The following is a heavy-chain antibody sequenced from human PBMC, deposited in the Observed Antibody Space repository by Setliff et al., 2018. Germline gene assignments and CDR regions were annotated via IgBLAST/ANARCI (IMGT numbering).Heavy chain of an antibody. D-gene: IGHD1-26*01. Sequence: ASVKVSCKTSGYTFNTFGISWVRRAPGQGLDWTGWISPYNGDTKSAQKFQGRVTMTIDTSTSTAYVEVRSLTSDDTAVYYCARSPPNRGVGQGHYMDVWGIGTTVTVS. V-gene: IGHV1-18*01. CDR2: ISPYNGDT. CDR1: GYTFNTFG. J-gene: IGHJ6*03. CDR3: ARSPPNRGVGQGHYMDV.